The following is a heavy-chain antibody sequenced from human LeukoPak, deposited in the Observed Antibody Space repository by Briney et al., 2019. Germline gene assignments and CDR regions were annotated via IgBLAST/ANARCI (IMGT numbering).Heavy chain of an antibody. CDR1: GGSISSHY. CDR3: ARVSGNSGYANYFDY. Sequence: SETLSLTCTVSGGSISSHYWSWIRQPPGKGLEWIGYIYYSGSTNYNPSLKSRVTISVDTSKNQFSLKLSSVTAADTAVYYCARVSGNSGYANYFDYWGQGTLVTVSS. D-gene: IGHD5-12*01. J-gene: IGHJ4*02. V-gene: IGHV4-59*11. CDR2: IYYSGST.